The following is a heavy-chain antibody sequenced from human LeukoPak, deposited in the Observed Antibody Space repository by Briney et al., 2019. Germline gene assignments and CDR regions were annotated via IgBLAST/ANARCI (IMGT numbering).Heavy chain of an antibody. J-gene: IGHJ4*02. CDR2: ISSSSYI. Sequence: GGSLRLSCAASGFTFSSYSMSWVRQAPGKGLEWVSSISSSSYIYYADSVKGRFTISRDNAKNSLYLQMNSLRAEDTAVYYCARGSEWELLSCDYWGQGTLVTVSS. V-gene: IGHV3-21*06. D-gene: IGHD1-26*01. CDR3: ARGSEWELLSCDY. CDR1: GFTFSSYS.